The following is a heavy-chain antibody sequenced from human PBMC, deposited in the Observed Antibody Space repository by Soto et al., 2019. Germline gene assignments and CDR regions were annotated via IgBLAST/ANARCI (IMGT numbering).Heavy chain of an antibody. CDR2: ISAYNGNT. J-gene: IGHJ6*02. Sequence: ASVKVSCKASGYTFTSYGISWVRQAPGQGLEWMGWISAYNGNTNYAQKLQGRVTMTTDTSTGTAYMELRSLRSDDTAVYYCARDLGGIPSYDILTGYYLYGMDVWGQGTTVTVSS. CDR1: GYTFTSYG. D-gene: IGHD3-9*01. V-gene: IGHV1-18*01. CDR3: ARDLGGIPSYDILTGYYLYGMDV.